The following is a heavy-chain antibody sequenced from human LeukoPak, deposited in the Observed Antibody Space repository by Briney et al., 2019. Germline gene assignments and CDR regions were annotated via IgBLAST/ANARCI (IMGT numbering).Heavy chain of an antibody. CDR3: AKGLTLNFISYYFDY. CDR1: GFTFSSYG. J-gene: IGHJ4*02. CDR2: IRYDGSNK. D-gene: IGHD3-10*01. Sequence: PGGSLRLSCAASGFTFSSYGMHWVRQAPGKGLEWVAFIRYDGSNKYYADSVKGRFTISRDNSKNTLYLQMNSLRAEDTAVYYCAKGLTLNFISYYFDYWGQGTLVTVSS. V-gene: IGHV3-30*02.